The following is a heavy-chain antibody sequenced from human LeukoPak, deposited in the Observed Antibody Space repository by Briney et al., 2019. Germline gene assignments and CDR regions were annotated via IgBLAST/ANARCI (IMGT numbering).Heavy chain of an antibody. D-gene: IGHD1-26*01. Sequence: SETLSLTCTVSGGSVSSGSYYWSWIRQPPGKGLEWIGYIYYSGGTNYNPSLKSRVTTSVDTSKNQFSLNLTSVTAADTAVYSCARVRVGATFYDWGQGTLVTVSS. J-gene: IGHJ4*02. V-gene: IGHV4-61*01. CDR1: GGSVSSGSYY. CDR3: ARVRVGATFYD. CDR2: IYYSGGT.